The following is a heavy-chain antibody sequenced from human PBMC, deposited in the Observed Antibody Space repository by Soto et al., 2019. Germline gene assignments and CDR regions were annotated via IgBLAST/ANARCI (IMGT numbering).Heavy chain of an antibody. CDR3: ARLVPYYYYGMDV. Sequence: LSLTCTVSGGSISSSSYYWGWIRQPPGKGLEWIGSIYYSGSTYYNPSLKSRVTISVDTSKNQFSLKLSSVTAADTAVYYCARLVPYYYYGMDVWGQGTTVTVSS. CDR2: IYYSGST. CDR1: GGSISSSSYY. V-gene: IGHV4-39*01. J-gene: IGHJ6*02.